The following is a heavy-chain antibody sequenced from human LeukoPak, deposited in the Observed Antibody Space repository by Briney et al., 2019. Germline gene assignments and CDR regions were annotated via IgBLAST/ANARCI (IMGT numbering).Heavy chain of an antibody. Sequence: PSETLSLTCTVSGYAITSGGFSWNWIRQPPGKGLEWIGCIYDRGPAYYNPSLKSRFTISVDRPKNQFFLNVTSLTAADTAVYYCARSRRASGLFNSWGQGPLVVVSS. J-gene: IGHJ5*01. CDR3: ARSRRASGLFNS. CDR2: IYDRGPA. CDR1: GYAITSGGFS. D-gene: IGHD3-10*01. V-gene: IGHV4-30-2*01.